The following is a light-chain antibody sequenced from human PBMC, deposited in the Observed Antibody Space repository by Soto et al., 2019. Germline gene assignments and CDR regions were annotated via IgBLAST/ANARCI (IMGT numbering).Light chain of an antibody. J-gene: IGKJ3*01. V-gene: IGKV3-15*01. Sequence: VGRGVSANHSCRASQSVNSYLAWYQQKPGQAPRLLIYGASTRATGIPARFSGSGSGTEFTLTISSLQSEDVAVYCRQRYTNLPIATFDPRTMVDIK. CDR1: QSVNSY. CDR3: QRYTNLPIAT. CDR2: GAS.